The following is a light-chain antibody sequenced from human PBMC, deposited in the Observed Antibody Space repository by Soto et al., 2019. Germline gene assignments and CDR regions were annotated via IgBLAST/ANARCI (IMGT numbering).Light chain of an antibody. CDR1: SSNIGSNY. J-gene: IGLJ1*01. CDR2: NNN. V-gene: IGLV1-47*02. CDR3: VAWDGGLSSYV. Sequence: QSVLTQPPSASGTPGQRVTISCSGSSSNIGSNYLYWYQQLPGTAPRLLIYNNNQRPSGVPDRFSGSKSGTSASLAISGLRSEDEADYYCVAWDGGLSSYVFGTGTKVTVL.